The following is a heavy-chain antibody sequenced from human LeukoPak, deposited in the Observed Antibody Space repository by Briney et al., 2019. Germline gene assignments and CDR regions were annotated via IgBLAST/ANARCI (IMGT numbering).Heavy chain of an antibody. J-gene: IGHJ3*02. Sequence: PGGSLRLSCEASGFTFSNYAMHWVRQAPGKGLEWAAVIWYDGSNDYYGNSVKGRFTISRDNSKKTLYLQMNSLRAEDTAIYYCAREADCSGGNCYRGAFDIWGQGTMITVSS. V-gene: IGHV3-33*01. D-gene: IGHD2-15*01. CDR1: GFTFSNYA. CDR3: AREADCSGGNCYRGAFDI. CDR2: IWYDGSND.